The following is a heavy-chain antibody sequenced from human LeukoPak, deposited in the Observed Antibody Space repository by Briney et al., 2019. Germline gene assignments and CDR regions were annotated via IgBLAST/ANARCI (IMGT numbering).Heavy chain of an antibody. CDR1: GFTFSSYW. V-gene: IGHV3-7*01. D-gene: IGHD3-22*01. CDR3: ARDDSSGCYYFDY. Sequence: GGSLRLSCAASGFTFSSYWMSWVRQAPGKGLEWVANIKQDGSEKNYVGSVKGRFTISRDNAKNSLSLQMNSLRAEDTAVYYCARDDSSGCYYFDYWGQGTRVTVSS. CDR2: IKQDGSEK. J-gene: IGHJ4*02.